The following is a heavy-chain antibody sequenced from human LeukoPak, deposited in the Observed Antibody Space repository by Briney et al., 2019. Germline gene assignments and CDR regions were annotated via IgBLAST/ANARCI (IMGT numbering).Heavy chain of an antibody. D-gene: IGHD4-17*01. J-gene: IGHJ4*02. CDR1: GGSFSDYR. V-gene: IGHV4-34*01. CDR2: INHSGST. Sequence: PSETLSLTCAVYGGSFSDYRWSWIRQPPGKGLEWIGEINHSGSTNYNPSLKSRVTISVDTSKKQFSLKLTSVTAADTAVYCCARRVTTRLPFRYWGQGTLVTVSS. CDR3: ARRVTTRLPFRY.